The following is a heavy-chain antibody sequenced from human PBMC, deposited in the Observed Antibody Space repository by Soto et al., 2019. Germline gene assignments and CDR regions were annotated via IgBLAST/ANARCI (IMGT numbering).Heavy chain of an antibody. D-gene: IGHD2-21*01. CDR2: IIPILGIA. CDR1: GGTFSSYT. V-gene: IGHV1-69*02. J-gene: IGHJ4*02. CDR3: ARVGGGNFL. Sequence: QVQLVQSGAEVKKPGSSVKVSCKASGGTFSSYTISWVRQAPGQGLEWMGRIIPILGIANYAQKFQGRVTITADKSTSTAYRELSSLRAEDTAVYYCARVGGGNFLWGQGTLVTVSS.